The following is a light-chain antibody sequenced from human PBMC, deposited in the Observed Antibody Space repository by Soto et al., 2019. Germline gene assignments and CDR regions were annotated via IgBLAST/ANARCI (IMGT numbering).Light chain of an antibody. CDR1: SNDIGGYNY. Sequence: QSALTQPASVSGSPGQSITISCTGTSNDIGGYNYVSWYQQHPGEAPKLIIYEVSNRPSGVSNRFSGSKSDNTASLTMTGLQAEDEASYYCSSYTITHIPVIFGGGTQLTVL. V-gene: IGLV2-14*01. CDR2: EVS. CDR3: SSYTITHIPVI. J-gene: IGLJ2*01.